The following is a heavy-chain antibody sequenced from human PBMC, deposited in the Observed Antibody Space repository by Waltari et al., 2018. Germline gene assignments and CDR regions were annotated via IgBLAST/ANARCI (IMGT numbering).Heavy chain of an antibody. J-gene: IGHJ3*02. CDR3: ARALGVGATFHDAFDI. V-gene: IGHV1-69*05. D-gene: IGHD1-26*01. CDR1: GGTFSSYA. Sequence: QVQLVQSGAEVKKPGSSVKVSCKASGGTFSSYAISWVRQAPGQGLEWMGGIIPIFGTANYAQKFQGRVTITTDESTSTTYMELSSLRSEDTAVYYCARALGVGATFHDAFDIWGQGTMVTVSS. CDR2: IIPIFGTA.